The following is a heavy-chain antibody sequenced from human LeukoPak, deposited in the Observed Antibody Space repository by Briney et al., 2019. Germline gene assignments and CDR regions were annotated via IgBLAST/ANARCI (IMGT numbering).Heavy chain of an antibody. CDR2: IDTTTGNP. CDR3: VRGTPTPGMDY. V-gene: IGHV7-4-1*02. CDR1: GYPFSAHF. Sequence: ASVKVSCKASGYPFSAHFLNWVRQAPGQGLEWMGNIDTTTGNPRYAQDFTGRFVFSLDTSVGTAYLQITSLKADDTAAYYCVRGTPTPGMDYWGQGTQVTVSS. J-gene: IGHJ4*02. D-gene: IGHD3-10*01.